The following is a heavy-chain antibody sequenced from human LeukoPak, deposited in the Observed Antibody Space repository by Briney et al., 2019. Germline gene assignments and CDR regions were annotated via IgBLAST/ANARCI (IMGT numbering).Heavy chain of an antibody. V-gene: IGHV4-38-2*02. CDR3: TRGHWGLQS. D-gene: IGHD7-27*01. J-gene: IGHJ5*02. CDR1: GYSISSGFH. Sequence: SETLCLTCTVSGYSISSGFHWGWIRQPPGKGLEWIGSKYHTGSTYYNPSLRSRVTTSLDTSKNQFSLNLISVTAADTAVYYCTRGHWGLQSWSQGTLVTVSS. CDR2: KYHTGST.